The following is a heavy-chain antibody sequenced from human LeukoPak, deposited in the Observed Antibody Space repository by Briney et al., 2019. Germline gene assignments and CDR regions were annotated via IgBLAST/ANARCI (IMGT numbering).Heavy chain of an antibody. CDR1: GYTFTGYY. V-gene: IGHV1-69*13. Sequence: SVKVSCKASGYTFTGYYMHWVRQAPAQGREWMGGIIPIFGKENSAQKFQRRLPITPDESTSTAYIELPRLRSEDTDVYDRPRAVLYYNSSALLPRVYLDYWGQGTLPTVSP. J-gene: IGHJ4*02. CDR2: IIPIFGKE. CDR3: PRAVLYYNSSALLPRVYLDY. D-gene: IGHD3-22*01.